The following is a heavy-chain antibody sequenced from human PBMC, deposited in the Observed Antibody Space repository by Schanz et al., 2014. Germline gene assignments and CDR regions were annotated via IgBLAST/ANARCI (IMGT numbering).Heavy chain of an antibody. D-gene: IGHD2-2*01. CDR1: GVSISSTNW. V-gene: IGHV4-4*02. J-gene: IGHJ5*02. Sequence: QVQLQESGPGLVKPSGTLSLTCAVSGVSISSTNWWHWVRQSPGKGLEWLGKIIHDGRTNYNPSLGGGVPISRDKSENQFSLELTSVTAADTALYFCARVKQGCSDTSCVLDPWGQGTLVTVSS. CDR2: IIHDGRT. CDR3: ARVKQGCSDTSCVLDP.